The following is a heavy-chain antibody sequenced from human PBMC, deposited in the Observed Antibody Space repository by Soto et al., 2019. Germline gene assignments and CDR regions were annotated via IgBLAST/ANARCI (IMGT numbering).Heavy chain of an antibody. CDR2: INHSGST. J-gene: IGHJ6*02. V-gene: IGHV4-34*01. Sequence: PSESLSLTCAVYGGSFSGYYWSWIRQPPGKGLEWIGEINHSGSTNYNPSLKSRVTISGDTSTNQFSLKVSSVTAADTAVYYCARRPFYYGMDVWGQGTTVTVSS. CDR3: ARRPFYYGMDV. CDR1: GGSFSGYY.